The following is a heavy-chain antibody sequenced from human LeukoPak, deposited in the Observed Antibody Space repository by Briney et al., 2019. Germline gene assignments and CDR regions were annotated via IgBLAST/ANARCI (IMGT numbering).Heavy chain of an antibody. J-gene: IGHJ4*02. CDR3: ARGPGYSSGWYLPNDDYFDY. CDR2: IYYSGST. Sequence: PSETLSLTCTVSGGSISSGGYYWSWIRQHPGKGLEWIGYIYYSGSTYYNPSLKSRVTISVDTSKNQFSLKLSSVTAADTAVYYCARGPGYSSGWYLPNDDYFDYWGQGTLVTVSS. V-gene: IGHV4-31*03. CDR1: GGSISSGGYY. D-gene: IGHD6-13*01.